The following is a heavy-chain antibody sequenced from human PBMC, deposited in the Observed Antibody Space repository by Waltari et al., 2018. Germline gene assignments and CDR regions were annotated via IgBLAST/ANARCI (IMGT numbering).Heavy chain of an antibody. V-gene: IGHV4-61*02. D-gene: IGHD2-2*01. CDR3: ARRAAVVPHAFDI. CDR1: GGSISSGSSY. Sequence: QVQLQESGPGLVKPSQTLSLTCTVSGGSISSGSSYWSWIRQPAGKGLEWIGRIYTSGSTNYNPSLKSRVTISVDTSKNQFSLKLSSVTAADTAVYYCARRAAVVPHAFDIWGQGTMVTVSS. J-gene: IGHJ3*02. CDR2: IYTSGST.